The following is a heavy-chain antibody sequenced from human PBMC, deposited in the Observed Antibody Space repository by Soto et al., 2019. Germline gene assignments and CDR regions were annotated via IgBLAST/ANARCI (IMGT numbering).Heavy chain of an antibody. CDR1: GGSFSGYY. CDR3: ARSSRVDY. Sequence: SETLSLTCAVYGGSFSGYYWSWIRQPPGKGLEWIGEINHSGSTNYNPSLKSRVTISVDTSKNQFSLKLSSVTAADTAVYYCARSSRVDYWGQGTLVTVSS. CDR2: INHSGST. V-gene: IGHV4-34*01. D-gene: IGHD6-13*01. J-gene: IGHJ4*02.